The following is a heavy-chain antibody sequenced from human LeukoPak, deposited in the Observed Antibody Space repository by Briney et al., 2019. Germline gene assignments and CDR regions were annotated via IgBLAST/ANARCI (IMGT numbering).Heavy chain of an antibody. CDR1: GFTLSSHG. V-gene: IGHV3-21*01. D-gene: IGHD3-10*01. CDR3: AGETFYYGSGSSTMDV. Sequence: GGSLRLSCTASGFTLSSHGMKGARQSPGKGLEWVSSISSSSSHIYYADSVRGRFTISRDNAKNSLFLQMDSLRAEDTAVYYCAGETFYYGSGSSTMDVWGKGTTVTVSS. J-gene: IGHJ6*04. CDR2: ISSSSSHI.